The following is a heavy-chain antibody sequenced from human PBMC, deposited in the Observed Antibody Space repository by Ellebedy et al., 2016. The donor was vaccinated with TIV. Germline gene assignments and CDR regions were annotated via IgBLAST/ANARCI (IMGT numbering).Heavy chain of an antibody. V-gene: IGHV3-74*01. D-gene: IGHD3-10*01. J-gene: IGHJ4*02. CDR1: GFTFSSYW. CDR3: AGEEFLSGSYYY. CDR2: INSDGSST. Sequence: GESLKISCAASGFTFSSYWMHWVRQAPGKGLVWVSRINSDGSSTSYADSVKGRFTISRDNAKNTLYLQMNSLRAEDTAVYYCAGEEFLSGSYYYWGQGTLVTVSS.